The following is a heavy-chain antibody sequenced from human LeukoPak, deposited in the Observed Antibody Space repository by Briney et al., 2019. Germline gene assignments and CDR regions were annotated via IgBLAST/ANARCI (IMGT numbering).Heavy chain of an antibody. CDR2: IRYDGSNK. CDR1: GFTFSSYG. D-gene: IGHD4-17*01. V-gene: IGHV3-30*02. CDR3: AKGVYGDYVMYFQQ. Sequence: PGGSLRLSCAASGFTFSSYGMHWVRQAPGKGLEWVAFIRYDGSNKYYADSVKGRFTTSRDNSKNTLYLQMNSLRAEDTAVDYCAKGVYGDYVMYFQQWGQGTLVTVSS. J-gene: IGHJ1*01.